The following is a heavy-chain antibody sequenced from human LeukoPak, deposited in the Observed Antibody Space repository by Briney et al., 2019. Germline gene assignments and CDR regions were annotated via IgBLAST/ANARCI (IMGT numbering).Heavy chain of an antibody. D-gene: IGHD3-22*01. CDR1: GFTFSTYG. CDR3: AKSRGYYYEKSGPADY. V-gene: IGHV3-33*06. CDR2: IWYDGSIK. Sequence: GGSLRLSCAASGFTFSTYGMHWVRQTPGKGLEWVAVIWYDGSIKYYGDSVKGRFTISRDNSKNTLYLQMNSLSAEDTAVYYCAKSRGYYYEKSGPADYWGQGTLVTVSS. J-gene: IGHJ4*02.